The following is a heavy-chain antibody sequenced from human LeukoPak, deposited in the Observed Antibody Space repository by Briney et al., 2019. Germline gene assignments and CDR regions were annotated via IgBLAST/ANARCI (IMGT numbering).Heavy chain of an antibody. J-gene: IGHJ4*02. CDR3: AKDSPPVPQDYYDSICYFDY. V-gene: IGHV3-23*01. D-gene: IGHD3-22*01. CDR2: ISGSGGST. CDR1: GFTFSSYG. Sequence: GGSLRLSCAASGFTFSSYGMSWVRQAPGKGLEWVSAISGSGGSTYYADSVRGRFTISRDNSKNTLYLQMNSLRAEDTAVYYCAKDSPPVPQDYYDSICYFDYWGQGTLVTVSS.